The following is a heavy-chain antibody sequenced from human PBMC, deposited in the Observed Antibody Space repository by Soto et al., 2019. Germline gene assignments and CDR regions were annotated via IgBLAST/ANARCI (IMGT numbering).Heavy chain of an antibody. CDR3: ATMGTPATGLYFFDY. CDR1: GGSISSGNYY. Sequence: QVQLQESGPGLVKPSQTLSLTCTVSGGSISSGNYYWSWIRQPPGKGLEWIGFISYSGSTYYSTSLKSRVTTSVDTSKSQFSLNLSFVTAADPAVYYCATMGTPATGLYFFDYWGQGSLVTVSS. V-gene: IGHV4-30-4*01. D-gene: IGHD2-15*01. CDR2: ISYSGST. J-gene: IGHJ4*02.